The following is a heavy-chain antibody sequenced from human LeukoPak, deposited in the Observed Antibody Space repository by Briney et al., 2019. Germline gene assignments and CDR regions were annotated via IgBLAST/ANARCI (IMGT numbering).Heavy chain of an antibody. J-gene: IGHJ3*02. D-gene: IGHD6-13*01. CDR1: GGSISSGGNS. CDR2: IYPSGST. Sequence: PSETLSLTCAVSGGSISSGGNSWSWIRQPSGKGLEWIGYIYPSGSTYYTPSLMSRLTIFIDRSKNQFSLRVTSVTAADTAVYYCARGVEGVYAFDIWGQGTMVTVSS. CDR3: ARGVEGVYAFDI. V-gene: IGHV4-30-2*01.